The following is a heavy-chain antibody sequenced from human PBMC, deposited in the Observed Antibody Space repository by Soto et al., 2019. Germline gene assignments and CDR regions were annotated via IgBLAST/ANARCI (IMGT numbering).Heavy chain of an antibody. V-gene: IGHV1-2*02. Sequence: QVQLVQSGAEVKKPGASVKVSCKASGYTFTGYYMHWVRQAPGQGLEWMGWINPNSGGTNYAQKVQGRGTMTRDTSISTAYMELSRLRSDDTAGYYCARGQNIVVVVADFDYWGQGTLVTVSS. J-gene: IGHJ4*02. D-gene: IGHD2-15*01. CDR1: GYTFTGYY. CDR3: ARGQNIVVVVADFDY. CDR2: INPNSGGT.